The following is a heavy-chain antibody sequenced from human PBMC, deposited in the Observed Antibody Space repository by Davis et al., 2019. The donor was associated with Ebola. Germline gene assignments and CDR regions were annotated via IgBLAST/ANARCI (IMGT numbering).Heavy chain of an antibody. CDR1: GYTLTELS. J-gene: IGHJ4*02. CDR2: FDPEDGET. CDR3: ARGGYCSSTSCYSLDY. Sequence: AASVKVSCKVSGYTLTELSMHWVRQAPGKGLEWMGGFDPEDGETIYAQKFQGRVTITADKSTSTAYMELSSLRSEDTAVYYCARGGYCSSTSCYSLDYWGQGTLVTVSS. V-gene: IGHV1-24*01. D-gene: IGHD2-2*02.